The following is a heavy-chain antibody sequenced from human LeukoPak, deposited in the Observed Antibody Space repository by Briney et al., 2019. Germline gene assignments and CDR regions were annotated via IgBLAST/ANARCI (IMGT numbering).Heavy chain of an antibody. CDR1: GGSISSSSYY. D-gene: IGHD5-24*01. CDR2: IYYSGST. Sequence: SETLSLTCTVSGGSISSSSYYWGWIRQPPGKGLEWIGSIYYSGSTYYNPSLKSRVTISVDTSKNQFSLKLSPVTAADTAVYYCARHFSPWRGLQFDYWGQGTLVTVSS. V-gene: IGHV4-39*01. J-gene: IGHJ4*02. CDR3: ARHFSPWRGLQFDY.